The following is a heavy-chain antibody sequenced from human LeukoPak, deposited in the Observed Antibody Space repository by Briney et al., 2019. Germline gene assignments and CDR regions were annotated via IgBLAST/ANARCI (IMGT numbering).Heavy chain of an antibody. V-gene: IGHV3-30*02. D-gene: IGHD5-12*01. CDR1: GFTFSAYG. CDR3: AAYSGYDPTDY. J-gene: IGHJ4*02. Sequence: GGSLRLSCVASGFTFSAYGMHWVRQAPGKGLEGVTYIQYHGNYKYYADSVKGRFTISRDNAKNTLYLQMNSLRAEDTAVYFCAAYSGYDPTDYWGQGTLVTVSS. CDR2: IQYHGNYK.